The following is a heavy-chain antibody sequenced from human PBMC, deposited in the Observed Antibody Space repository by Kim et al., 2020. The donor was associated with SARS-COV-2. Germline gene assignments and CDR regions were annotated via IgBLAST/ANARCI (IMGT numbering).Heavy chain of an antibody. CDR1: GFTFTNYG. CDR2: ISYDGTKK. Sequence: GGSLRLSCAASGFTFTNYGMHWVRRAPGKGLEWVAVISYDGTKKDCADFAKGRFTISRDTLNSTLYLQVSSLRREDTAVCYCAKDLDGSGSYGIDYRGQGTLVTVSS. D-gene: IGHD3-10*01. CDR3: AKDLDGSGSYGIDY. V-gene: IGHV3-30*18. J-gene: IGHJ4*02.